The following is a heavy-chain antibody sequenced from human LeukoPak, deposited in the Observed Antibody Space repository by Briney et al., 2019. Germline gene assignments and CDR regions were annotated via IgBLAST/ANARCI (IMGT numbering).Heavy chain of an antibody. J-gene: IGHJ2*01. D-gene: IGHD3-10*01. CDR1: GGSFSGYY. CDR2: IYYTGST. CDR3: ARERSGPDI. Sequence: PSETLSLTCAVYGGSFSGYYWSWIRQSAGKGLEWIGYIYYTGSTSYNPSLKSRVTMSVDTSKNQFSLKLSSVTAADTAVYYCARERSGPDIWGRGTLVTVAS. V-gene: IGHV4-59*01.